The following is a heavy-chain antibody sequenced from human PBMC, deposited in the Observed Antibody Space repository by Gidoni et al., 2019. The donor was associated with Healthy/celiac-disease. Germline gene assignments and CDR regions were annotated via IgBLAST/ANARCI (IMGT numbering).Heavy chain of an antibody. CDR3: AKDLLPTTVELDY. D-gene: IGHD4-17*01. Sequence: EVQLLESGGGLVQPGGSLRLSCSASGFTFSSYAMSWVRQAPGKGLEWVSAISGSGGSTYYADSVKGRFTISRDNSKNTLYLQMNSLRAEDTAVYYCAKDLLPTTVELDYWGQGTLVTVSS. J-gene: IGHJ4*02. CDR2: ISGSGGST. V-gene: IGHV3-23*01. CDR1: GFTFSSYA.